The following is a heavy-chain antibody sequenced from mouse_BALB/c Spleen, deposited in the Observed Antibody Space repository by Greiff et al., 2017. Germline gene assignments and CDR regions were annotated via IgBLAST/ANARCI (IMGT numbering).Heavy chain of an antibody. J-gene: IGHJ1*01. CDR2: IYPGSGST. CDR1: GYTFTSYW. V-gene: IGHV1S22*01. CDR3: TRPYYGNSDWVFDV. D-gene: IGHD2-10*01. Sequence: LQQPGSELVRPGVSVKLSCKASGYTFTSYWMHWVKQRPGQGLEWIGNIYPGSGSTNYDEKFKSKATLTVDTSSSTAYMQLSSLTSEDSAVYYCTRPYYGNSDWVFDVWGAGTTVTVSS.